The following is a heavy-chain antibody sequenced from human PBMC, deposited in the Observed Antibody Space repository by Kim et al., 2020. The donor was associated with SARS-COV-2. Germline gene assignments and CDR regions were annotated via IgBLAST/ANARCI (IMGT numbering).Heavy chain of an antibody. CDR3: AKVRYSSSWSYYYYYGMDV. V-gene: IGHV3-30*18. D-gene: IGHD6-13*01. CDR2: ISYDGSNK. J-gene: IGHJ6*02. Sequence: GGSLRLSCAASGFTFSSYGMHWVRQAPGKGLEWVAVISYDGSNKYYADSVKGRFTISRDNSKNTLYLQMNSLRAEDTAVYYCAKVRYSSSWSYYYYYGMDVWGQGTTVTVSS. CDR1: GFTFSSYG.